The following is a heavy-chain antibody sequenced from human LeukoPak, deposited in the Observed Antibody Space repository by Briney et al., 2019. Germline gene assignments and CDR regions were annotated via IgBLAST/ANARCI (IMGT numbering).Heavy chain of an antibody. CDR2: INHSGST. CDR1: GGSFSGYY. J-gene: IGHJ4*02. Sequence: SETLSLTCAVYGGSFSGYYWSWIRQPPGKGLEWIGEINHSGSTNYNPSLQSRVTISVDTSKNQFSLKLSSVTAADTAVYYCASSPLLGFLEWLLWPYFDYWGQGTLVTVSS. V-gene: IGHV4-34*01. D-gene: IGHD3-3*01. CDR3: ASSPLLGFLEWLLWPYFDY.